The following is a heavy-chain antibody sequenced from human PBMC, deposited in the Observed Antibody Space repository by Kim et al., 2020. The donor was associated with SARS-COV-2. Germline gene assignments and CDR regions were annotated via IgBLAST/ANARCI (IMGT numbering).Heavy chain of an antibody. J-gene: IGHJ5*02. D-gene: IGHD6-13*01. V-gene: IGHV4-34*01. CDR3: ARGAYSSSWYGVRSWFDP. CDR1: GGSFSGYY. CDR2: INHSGST. Sequence: SETLSPTCAVYGGSFSGYYWSWIRQPPGKGLEWIGEINHSGSTNYNPSLKSRVTISVDTSKNQFSLKLSSVTAADTAVYYCARGAYSSSWYGVRSWFDPWGQGTLVTVSS.